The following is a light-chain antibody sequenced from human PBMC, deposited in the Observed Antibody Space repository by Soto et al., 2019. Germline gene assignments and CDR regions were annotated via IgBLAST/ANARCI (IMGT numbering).Light chain of an antibody. CDR1: QSVSSSY. V-gene: IGKV3-20*01. J-gene: IGKJ2*01. CDR2: GAS. CDR3: QHYGSSTGT. Sequence: EIVLTQSPGTLSLSPEERATLSCRASQSVSSSYLAWYQQKPGQAPRLLIYGASSRATGIPDRFSGSGSGTDFTLTISRLEPEDFAVYYCQHYGSSTGTFGQGTKLEIK.